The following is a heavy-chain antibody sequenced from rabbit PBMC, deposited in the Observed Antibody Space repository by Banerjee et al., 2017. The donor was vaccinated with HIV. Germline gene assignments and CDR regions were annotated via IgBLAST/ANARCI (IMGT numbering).Heavy chain of an antibody. D-gene: IGHD2-1*01. CDR3: VRDLSTVTMVTRDL. CDR1: GFDFSRYY. Sequence: QEQLEESGGDLVKPGGSLKLSCKASGFDFSRYYMSWVRQAPGKGLEWIGCISTGDGITFYAKSVKGRFTISSNTNQNTVSLQMTSLTTADTATYFCVRDLSTVTMVTRDLWGPGTLVTVS. J-gene: IGHJ6*01. V-gene: IGHV1S47*01. CDR2: ISTGDGIT.